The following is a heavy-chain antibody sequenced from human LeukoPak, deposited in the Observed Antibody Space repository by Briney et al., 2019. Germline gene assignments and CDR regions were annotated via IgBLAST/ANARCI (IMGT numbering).Heavy chain of an antibody. CDR2: IIPIFGTA. V-gene: IGHV1-69*01. D-gene: IGHD6-19*01. J-gene: IGHJ4*02. CDR3: ARSKDSSGWLPPKY. Sequence: GASVKVSCKASGGTFSSYAISWVRQAPGQGLEWMGGIIPIFGTANYAQKFQGRVTITADESTSTAYMELSSLRSEDTAVYYCARSKDSSGWLPPKYWGQGTLVTVSS. CDR1: GGTFSSYA.